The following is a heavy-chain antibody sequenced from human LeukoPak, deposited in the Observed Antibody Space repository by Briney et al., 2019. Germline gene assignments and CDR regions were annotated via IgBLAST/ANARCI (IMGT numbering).Heavy chain of an antibody. J-gene: IGHJ3*02. V-gene: IGHV1-69*13. Sequence: ASVKVSCKASGGTFKNYAISWVRQAPGQGLEWMGGIHPIFGTTNYAQKFQARVTITADESTGTAYMKMSSLRSEDTAVYYCGRVSCGGNCYSLIGTFDIWGQGTMVTVSS. D-gene: IGHD2-15*01. CDR1: GGTFKNYA. CDR2: IHPIFGTT. CDR3: GRVSCGGNCYSLIGTFDI.